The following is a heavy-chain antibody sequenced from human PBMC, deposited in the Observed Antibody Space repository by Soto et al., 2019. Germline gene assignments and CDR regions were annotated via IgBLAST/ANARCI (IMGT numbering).Heavy chain of an antibody. CDR2: INHSGST. V-gene: IGHV4-34*01. J-gene: IGHJ5*02. D-gene: IGHD3-3*01. CDR1: GGSFSGYY. Sequence: ASETLSLTCAVYGGSFSGYYWSWIRQPPGKGLEWIGEINHSGSTNYNPSLKSRVTISVDTSKNQFSLKLSSVTAADTAVYYCARGEPYYDFWSGYYLLNWFDPWGQGTLVTVSS. CDR3: ARGEPYYDFWSGYYLLNWFDP.